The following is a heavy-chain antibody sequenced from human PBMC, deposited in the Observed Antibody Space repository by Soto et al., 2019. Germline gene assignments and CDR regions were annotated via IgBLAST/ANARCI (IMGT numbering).Heavy chain of an antibody. CDR3: ARAGDWNYVYDF. J-gene: IGHJ4*02. Sequence: EVQLVESGGGLVQPGGSLRLSCAASGFTFTHYRIHWVRQAPGKGLVWVSRVNGDGSSTNYADSVKGRFTISRDNARNTVDLQMNSRRADDTAVYYGARAGDWNYVYDFWGQGTLVTVSS. CDR2: VNGDGSST. V-gene: IGHV3-74*01. CDR1: GFTFTHYR. D-gene: IGHD1-7*01.